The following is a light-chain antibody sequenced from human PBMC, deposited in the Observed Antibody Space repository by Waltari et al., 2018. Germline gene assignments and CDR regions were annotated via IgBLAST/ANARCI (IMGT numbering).Light chain of an antibody. V-gene: IGKV4-1*01. CDR3: QQYYSTPPLT. CDR1: QSVLYSATNKNY. Sequence: DIVMTQSPDSLAVSLGERATIHCKSSQSVLYSATNKNYLAWYQQKPGQPPKLLIYWASTRESGVPDRFSGSVSGTDVTLTISSLQAEDVAVYYCQQYYSTPPLTFGGGTKVEIK. J-gene: IGKJ4*01. CDR2: WAS.